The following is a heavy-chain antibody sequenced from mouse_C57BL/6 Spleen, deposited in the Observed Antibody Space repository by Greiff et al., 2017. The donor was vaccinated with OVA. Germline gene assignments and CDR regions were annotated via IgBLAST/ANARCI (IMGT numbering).Heavy chain of an antibody. Sequence: VQLQQSGAELVRPGASVTLSCKASGYTFTDYEMHWVKQTPVHGLEWIGAIDPETGGTAYNQKFKGKAILTADKSSSTAYMELRRLTSEDSAVYYWTRTGIGTTVVYFGYWGQGTTLTVSS. V-gene: IGHV1-15*01. CDR1: GYTFTDYE. CDR3: TRTGIGTTVVYFGY. J-gene: IGHJ2*01. CDR2: IDPETGGT. D-gene: IGHD1-1*01.